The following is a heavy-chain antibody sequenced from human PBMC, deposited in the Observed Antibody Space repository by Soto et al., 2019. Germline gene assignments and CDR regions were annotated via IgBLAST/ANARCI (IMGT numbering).Heavy chain of an antibody. CDR2: INDSGST. CDR3: ARSQRQQLVRRNWFDS. CDR1: GASVSSGAYY. V-gene: IGHV4-61*08. D-gene: IGHD6-13*01. Sequence: SETLSLTCTVSGASVSSGAYYWSWIRQPPGKGLEWIGEINDSGSTNYNPSLKSRVTISVDTSKNQFSLKLNSVTAADTAVYYCARSQRQQLVRRNWFDSWGQGSLVTVSS. J-gene: IGHJ5*01.